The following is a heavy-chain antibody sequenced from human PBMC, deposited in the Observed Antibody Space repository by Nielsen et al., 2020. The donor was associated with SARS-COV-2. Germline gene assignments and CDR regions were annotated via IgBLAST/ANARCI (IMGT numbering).Heavy chain of an antibody. J-gene: IGHJ5*02. D-gene: IGHD6-13*01. CDR2: IYYRGST. Sequence: SETLSLTCTVSGGSISSYYWSWIRQPPGKGLEWIGYIYYRGSTNYNPSLKSRVTISVDTSKNQFSLKLSSVTAADTAVYYCARHPYSSSWYDWFDPWGQGTLVTVSS. V-gene: IGHV4-59*08. CDR3: ARHPYSSSWYDWFDP. CDR1: GGSISSYY.